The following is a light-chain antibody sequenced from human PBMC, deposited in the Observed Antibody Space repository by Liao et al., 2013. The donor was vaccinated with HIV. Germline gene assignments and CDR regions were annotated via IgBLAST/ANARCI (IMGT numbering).Light chain of an antibody. CDR1: GIGIKS. CDR2: YDN. CDR3: QTWDSSNMI. J-gene: IGLJ2*01. Sequence: YVRTQSPSVSVAPGKTASITCGGDGIGIKSVNWYQQKPGQAPVLVIYYDNDRPSGIPERFSGSQSGNTATLTISGTQTLDEADYYCQTWDSSNMIFGGGTKLTVL. V-gene: IGLV3-21*01.